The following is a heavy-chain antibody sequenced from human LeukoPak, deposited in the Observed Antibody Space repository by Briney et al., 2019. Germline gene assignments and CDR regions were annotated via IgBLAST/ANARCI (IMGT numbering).Heavy chain of an antibody. CDR2: ISSSGSTI. D-gene: IGHD2-21*02. CDR1: GFAFSSYE. V-gene: IGHV3-48*03. Sequence: PGGSLRLSCAASGFAFSSYEMNWVRQAPGKGLEWVSHISSSGSTIYYADSVKGRFTISRDNAKNSLYLQMNSLRAGDTAVYYCAKAGIVVVTATDYFDYWGQGTLVTVSS. CDR3: AKAGIVVVTATDYFDY. J-gene: IGHJ4*02.